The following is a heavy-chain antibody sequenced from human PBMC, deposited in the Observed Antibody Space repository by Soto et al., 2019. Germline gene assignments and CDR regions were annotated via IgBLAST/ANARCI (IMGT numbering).Heavy chain of an antibody. Sequence: ASVKVSCKASGYTFTGYYMHWVRQAPGQGLEWMGWINPNSGGTNYAQKFQGRVTMTRNTSISTAYMELSSLRSEDTAVYYCARGNYYDSANVGYWGQGTLVTVSS. D-gene: IGHD3-22*01. CDR1: GYTFTGYY. V-gene: IGHV1-2*02. CDR3: ARGNYYDSANVGY. CDR2: INPNSGGT. J-gene: IGHJ4*02.